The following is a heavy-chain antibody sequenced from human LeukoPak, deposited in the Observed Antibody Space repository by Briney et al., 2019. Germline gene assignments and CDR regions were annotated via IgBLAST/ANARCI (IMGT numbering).Heavy chain of an antibody. V-gene: IGHV4-59*01. CDR3: ARDSGSSPTFDY. CDR1: GGSISGYY. CDR2: IYYTGNT. D-gene: IGHD1-26*01. J-gene: IGHJ4*02. Sequence: SETLSLTCTVSGGSISGYYWSWIRQPPGKGLEWIAYIYYTGNTKYNPSLKSRVTISVDTSKNQFSLRLSSVTAADTAVYYCARDSGSSPTFDYWGQGTLVTVSS.